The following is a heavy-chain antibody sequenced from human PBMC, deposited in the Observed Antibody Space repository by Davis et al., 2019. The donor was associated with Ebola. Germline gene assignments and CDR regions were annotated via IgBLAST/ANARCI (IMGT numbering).Heavy chain of an antibody. CDR2: SNPITGGT. CDR3: AREGGRYYDSSGYVFDI. J-gene: IGHJ3*02. CDR1: GYRFTSYY. D-gene: IGHD3-22*01. Sequence: ASVKVSCKASGYRFTSYYMHWVRQAPGQGLEWMGISNPITGGTSYAQNFQVRVNMTRDTSTSTVYMELSSLRSEDTAVYYCAREGGRYYDSSGYVFDIWGQGTMVKVSS. V-gene: IGHV1-46*01.